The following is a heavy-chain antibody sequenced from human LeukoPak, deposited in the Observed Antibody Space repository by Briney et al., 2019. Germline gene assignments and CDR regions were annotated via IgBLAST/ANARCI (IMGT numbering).Heavy chain of an antibody. D-gene: IGHD2-15*01. CDR3: ARSSSRYCSGGSCYSGVLGYFDY. CDR2: ISDNGYDT. CDR1: GFNFSSSA. J-gene: IGHJ4*02. V-gene: IGHV3-23*01. Sequence: GGSLRLSCAVSGFNFSSSAMTWVRQAPGKGLEWVSAISDNGYDTFYADSVKGRFTISRDNSKNAVYLQMNSLRAEDTAVYYCARSSSRYCSGGSCYSGVLGYFDYWGQGTLVTVSS.